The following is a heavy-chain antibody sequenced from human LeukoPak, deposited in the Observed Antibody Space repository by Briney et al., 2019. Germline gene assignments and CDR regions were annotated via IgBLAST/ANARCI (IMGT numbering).Heavy chain of an antibody. Sequence: SETLSLTCAVSGVSVSNFYWSWIRQPAGKGLEWVGRIYTNGRTKYNPSLNSRVSLSVDTSKNQLSLRLASVTAADTAVFYCVRDKRGWLQENNYDYYVDVWGKGTTVTVSS. J-gene: IGHJ6*03. CDR1: GVSVSNFY. CDR2: IYTNGRT. D-gene: IGHD5-24*01. CDR3: VRDKRGWLQENNYDYYVDV. V-gene: IGHV4-4*07.